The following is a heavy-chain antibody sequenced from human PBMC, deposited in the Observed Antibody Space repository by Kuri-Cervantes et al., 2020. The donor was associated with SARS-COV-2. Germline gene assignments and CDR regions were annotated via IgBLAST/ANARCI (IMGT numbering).Heavy chain of an antibody. V-gene: IGHV4-59*01. Sequence: SETLSLTCTVSGGSISSYYWSWIRQPPGKGLEWIGYIYYSGSTNYNPSLKSRVIISVDTSKNQFSLKLSSVTAADTAVYYCARDEASSGAFDIWGQGTMVTVSS. J-gene: IGHJ3*02. CDR2: IYYSGST. CDR1: GGSISSYY. CDR3: ARDEASSGAFDI. D-gene: IGHD3-10*01.